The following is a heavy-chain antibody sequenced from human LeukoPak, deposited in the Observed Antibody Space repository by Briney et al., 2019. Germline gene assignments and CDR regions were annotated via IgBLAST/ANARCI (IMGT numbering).Heavy chain of an antibody. CDR1: GYTFTSYG. D-gene: IGHD3-22*01. CDR3: ARDRGYYDSSGYPH. Sequence: GASVKVSCKASGYTFTSYGISWVRQAPGQGLEWMGWISAYNGNTNYAQKLQGRVTMTTDTSTSTAYMELRSLRSDDTAVYYRARDRGYYDSSGYPHWGQGTLVTVSS. V-gene: IGHV1-18*01. CDR2: ISAYNGNT. J-gene: IGHJ4*02.